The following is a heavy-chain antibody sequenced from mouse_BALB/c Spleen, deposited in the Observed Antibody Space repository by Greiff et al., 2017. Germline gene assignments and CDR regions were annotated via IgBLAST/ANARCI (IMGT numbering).Heavy chain of an antibody. V-gene: IGHV5-17*02. D-gene: IGHD1-1*01. CDR3: ARGGTVVDFDY. CDR1: GFTFSSFG. J-gene: IGHJ2*01. Sequence: EVKLVESGGGLVQPGGSRKLSCAASGFTFSSFGMHWVRQAPEKGLEWVAYISSGSSTIYYADTVKGRFTISRDNPKNTLFLQMTSLRSEDTAMYYCARGGTVVDFDYWGQGTTLTVSS. CDR2: ISSGSSTI.